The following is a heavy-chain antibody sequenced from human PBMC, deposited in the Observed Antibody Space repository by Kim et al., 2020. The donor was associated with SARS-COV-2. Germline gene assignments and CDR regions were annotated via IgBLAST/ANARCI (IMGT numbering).Heavy chain of an antibody. D-gene: IGHD3-10*01. CDR2: IYWDDDK. Sequence: SGPTLVKPTQTLTLTCTFSGFSLSTSGVGVGWIRQPPGKALEWLALIYWDDDKRYSPSLKSRLTITKDTSKNQVVLTMTNMDPVDTATYYCALGGQRYYGSGSYNPTYYYYYGMDVWGQGTTVTVSS. V-gene: IGHV2-5*02. CDR3: ALGGQRYYGSGSYNPTYYYYYGMDV. J-gene: IGHJ6*02. CDR1: GFSLSTSGVG.